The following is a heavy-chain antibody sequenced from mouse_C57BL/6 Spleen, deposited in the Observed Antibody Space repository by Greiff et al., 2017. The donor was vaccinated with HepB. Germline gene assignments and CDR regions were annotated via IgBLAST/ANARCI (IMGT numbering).Heavy chain of an antibody. Sequence: EVQLQQSGAELVRPGASVKLSCTASGFNIKDDYMHWVKQRPEQGLEWIGWIDPENGDTEYASKFQGKATITADTSSNTAYLQLSSLTSEDTAVYYCTTKGNYPAWFAYWGQGTLVTVSA. CDR3: TTKGNYPAWFAY. D-gene: IGHD2-1*01. CDR2: IDPENGDT. J-gene: IGHJ3*01. V-gene: IGHV14-4*01. CDR1: GFNIKDDY.